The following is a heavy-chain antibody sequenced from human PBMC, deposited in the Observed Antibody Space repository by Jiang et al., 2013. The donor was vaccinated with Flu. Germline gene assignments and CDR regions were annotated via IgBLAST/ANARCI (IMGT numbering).Heavy chain of an antibody. CDR3: ARGAIAVAGTGTIDY. V-gene: IGHV1-2*02. CDR2: INPNSGGT. J-gene: IGHJ4*02. D-gene: IGHD6-19*01. CDR1: GYTFTGYY. Sequence: YGAEVKKPGASVKVSCKASGYTFTGYYMHWVRQAPGQGLEWMGWINPNSGGTNYAQKFQGRVTMTRDTSISTAYMEVSRLRSDDTAVYYCARGAIAVAGTGTIDYWGQGTLVTVSS.